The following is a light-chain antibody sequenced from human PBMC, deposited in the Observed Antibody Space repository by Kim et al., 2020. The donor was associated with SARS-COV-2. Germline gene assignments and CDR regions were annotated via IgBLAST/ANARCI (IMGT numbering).Light chain of an antibody. J-gene: IGLJ3*02. CDR3: QSYDSSLRAWV. Sequence: QRVTFSCTGSSSNIGADYDVHWYQHFPGAVPKLLIYSNTHRPSGVPDRFSGSKSGTSASLAVTGLQTDDEADYYCQSYDSSLRAWVFGGGTQLTVL. CDR1: SSNIGADYD. V-gene: IGLV1-40*01. CDR2: SNT.